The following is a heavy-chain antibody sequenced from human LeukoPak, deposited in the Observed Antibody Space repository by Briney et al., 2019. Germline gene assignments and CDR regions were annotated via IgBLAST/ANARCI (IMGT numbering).Heavy chain of an antibody. J-gene: IGHJ4*02. CDR1: GFTFYDYA. CDR2: ISWNSGSI. Sequence: GGALRISFAGSGFTFYDYAMHWVREAPGKGLGWGSGISWNSGSIGYADSVKGRFTISRDNAKNSLYLQMNSLRAEDTALYYCAKDMEGREGSSWFPDFDYWGQGTLVTVSS. CDR3: AKDMEGREGSSWFPDFDY. D-gene: IGHD6-13*01. V-gene: IGHV3-9*01.